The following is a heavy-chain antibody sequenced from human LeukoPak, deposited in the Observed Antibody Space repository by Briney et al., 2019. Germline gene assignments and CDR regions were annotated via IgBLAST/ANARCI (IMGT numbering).Heavy chain of an antibody. J-gene: IGHJ4*02. CDR3: AKARESSGWYS. D-gene: IGHD6-19*01. CDR2: INQDGSEK. CDR1: GFTFSSYW. Sequence: GGSLRLSCAASGFTFSSYWMSWVRQAPGKGLEWVANINQDGSEKYYVDSVKGRFTISRDNSKNTLYLQMNSLRAEDTAVYYCAKARESSGWYSWGQGTLVTVSS. V-gene: IGHV3-7*03.